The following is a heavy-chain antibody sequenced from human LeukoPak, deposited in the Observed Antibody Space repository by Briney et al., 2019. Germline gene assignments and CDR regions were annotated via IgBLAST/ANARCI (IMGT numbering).Heavy chain of an antibody. CDR1: GDSISSGDYY. V-gene: IGHV4-61*02. CDR2: ISSSGST. D-gene: IGHD5-12*01. Sequence: SETLSLTCTVSGDSISSGDYYWSWIRQPAGKGLEWIGRISSSGSTNYNPSLKSRVTISVDTSKNQFSLKLSSVTAADTAVYYCARDRVATISMYYFDYWGQGTLVTVSS. CDR3: ARDRVATISMYYFDY. J-gene: IGHJ4*02.